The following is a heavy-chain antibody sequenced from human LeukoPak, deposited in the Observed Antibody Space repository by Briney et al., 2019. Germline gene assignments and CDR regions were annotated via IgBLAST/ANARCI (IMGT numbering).Heavy chain of an antibody. CDR1: GYTFTSYG. D-gene: IGHD3-16*02. CDR2: ISAYNGNT. V-gene: IGHV1-18*01. CDR3: ARGLGNYPEIPLDY. J-gene: IGHJ4*02. Sequence: GASVKVSCEASGYTFTSYGIGWVRQAPGQGLEWMGWISAYNGNTNYPQKLQGRVTMTTDTSTSTAYMELRSLRSDDTAVFYCARGLGNYPEIPLDYWGQGALVTVSS.